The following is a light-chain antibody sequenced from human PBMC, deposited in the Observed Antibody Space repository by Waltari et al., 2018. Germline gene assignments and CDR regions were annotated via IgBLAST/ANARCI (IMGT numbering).Light chain of an antibody. V-gene: IGLV2-23*02. J-gene: IGLJ2*01. CDR3: SSYAGSSKGV. Sequence: QSALTQPASVSGSPGQPITISCTGTSSDVGNYKRVSWYQQHPGKAPKRMIYAVSKRPSGVSDRFSGSKSGDMASLTISGLQPEDEAEYFCSSYAGSSKGVFGGGTKVTVL. CDR1: SSDVGNYKR. CDR2: AVS.